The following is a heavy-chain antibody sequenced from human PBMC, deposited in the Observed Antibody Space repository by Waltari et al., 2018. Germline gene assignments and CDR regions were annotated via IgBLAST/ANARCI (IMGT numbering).Heavy chain of an antibody. D-gene: IGHD2-15*01. CDR3: TRDRVGYCSGGTCYSRWFDP. J-gene: IGHJ5*02. CDR1: GSSLTESA. V-gene: IGHV1-24*01. CDR2: FDPEYGEA. Sequence: QVQLVQSGAAVKKPGAPVKVSCRVSGSSLTESALHWVRQAPGKGLEWLGGFDPEYGEAVYAQEFQGRVTMTEDTSKDTAYMELSSLTYEDTAVYYCTRDRVGYCSGGTCYSRWFDPWGQGTLVTVSS.